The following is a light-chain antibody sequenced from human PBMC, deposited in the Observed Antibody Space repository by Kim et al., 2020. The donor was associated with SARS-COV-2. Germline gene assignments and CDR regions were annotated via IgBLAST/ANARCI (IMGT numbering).Light chain of an antibody. CDR1: QSVASNY. CDR3: QQFGGSPPNT. CDR2: GAS. Sequence: EIVLTQSPVTLSLSPGQRATLSCRASQSVASNYLAWYQQKPGQAPRLLIYGASRRAVGIPDRFSGSGSGTDFTLTISRLQPEDFALYFCQQFGGSPPNTFGQGTKLEI. V-gene: IGKV3-20*01. J-gene: IGKJ2*01.